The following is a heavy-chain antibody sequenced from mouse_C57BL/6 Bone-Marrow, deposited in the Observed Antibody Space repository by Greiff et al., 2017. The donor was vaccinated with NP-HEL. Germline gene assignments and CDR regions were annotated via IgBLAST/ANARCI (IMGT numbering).Heavy chain of an antibody. D-gene: IGHD1-1*01. Sequence: QVHVKQSGAELVRPGASVTLSCKASGYTFTDYEMHWVKQTPVHGLEWIGAIDPETGGTAYNQKFKGKAILTADKSSSTAYMALRSLTSEDSAVYYCTSPYYYGSSSWFAYWGQGTLVTVSA. CDR1: GYTFTDYE. CDR2: IDPETGGT. J-gene: IGHJ3*01. V-gene: IGHV1-15*01. CDR3: TSPYYYGSSSWFAY.